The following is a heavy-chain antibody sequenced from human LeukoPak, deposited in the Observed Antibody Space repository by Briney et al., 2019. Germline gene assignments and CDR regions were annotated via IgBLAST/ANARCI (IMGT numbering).Heavy chain of an antibody. Sequence: GGSLRLSCAASRFTFSKYAMHWVRQAPGKGLEWVAVIASDGSNEYYADSVKGRFTVSRDNSKNTLYLQMNSLRAEDTAVYYCARGRYYYGSGSYPYFDYWGQGTLVTVSS. CDR1: RFTFSKYA. CDR3: ARGRYYYGSGSYPYFDY. V-gene: IGHV3-30*04. CDR2: IASDGSNE. J-gene: IGHJ4*02. D-gene: IGHD3-10*01.